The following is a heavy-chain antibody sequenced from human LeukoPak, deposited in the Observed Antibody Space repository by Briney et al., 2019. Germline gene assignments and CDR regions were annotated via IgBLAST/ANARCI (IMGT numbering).Heavy chain of an antibody. D-gene: IGHD1-26*01. J-gene: IGHJ2*01. CDR2: ITGSGGGT. CDR1: GFTFSSYA. CDR3: AKNLLGSEAFSWYFDL. V-gene: IGHV3-23*01. Sequence: PGGSLRLSCAASGFTFSSYAMTWVRQAPGQGLEWVSTITGSGGGTYYAGSVKGRFTISRDNSKNTLYLQMHSLRVEDTAVYSCAKNLLGSEAFSWYFDLWGRGTLVTVSS.